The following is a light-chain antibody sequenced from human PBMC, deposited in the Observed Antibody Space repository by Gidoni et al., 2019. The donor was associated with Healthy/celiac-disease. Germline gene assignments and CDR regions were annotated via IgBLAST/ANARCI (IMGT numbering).Light chain of an antibody. V-gene: IGKV4-1*01. J-gene: IGKJ4*01. CDR2: SAS. CDR1: QSVLSSFNNNHD. CDR3: HQYYSTPS. Sequence: IAMNQSPDSLAVSLGERATIRGKSSQSVLSSFNNNHDLTWYQQKPGQPPNLLIYSASTREYGVPVRFSGSGSGTDFTLTISSLQAEDVSVYYCHQYYSTPSFGGGTKVEIK.